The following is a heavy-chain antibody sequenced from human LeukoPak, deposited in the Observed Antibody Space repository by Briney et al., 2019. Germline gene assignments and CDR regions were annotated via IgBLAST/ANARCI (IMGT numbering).Heavy chain of an antibody. V-gene: IGHV3-30*03. Sequence: GGSLRLSCAASGFSFSSFVMHWVRQAPGKGLEWVAVISYDGNKKYYGDSVKGRFTISRDNSMNTLYLKMNSLRADDTAVYYCSRDPRGIALAGTYDYWGQGILVTVSS. CDR3: SRDPRGIALAGTYDY. CDR2: ISYDGNKK. D-gene: IGHD6-19*01. CDR1: GFSFSSFV. J-gene: IGHJ4*02.